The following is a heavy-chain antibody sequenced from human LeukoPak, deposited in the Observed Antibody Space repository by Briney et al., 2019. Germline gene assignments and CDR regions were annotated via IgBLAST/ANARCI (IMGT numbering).Heavy chain of an antibody. D-gene: IGHD3-10*01. J-gene: IGHJ4*02. Sequence: SETLTLTCAVYGASFSGYYWSWIRQPPGKGLEWIGEINHSGSTNYNPSLKSRVTISVDTSKNQFSLKLSSVTAADTAVYYCARAVGVRGVISFDYWGQGTLVTVSS. CDR3: ARAVGVRGVISFDY. V-gene: IGHV4-34*01. CDR2: INHSGST. CDR1: GASFSGYY.